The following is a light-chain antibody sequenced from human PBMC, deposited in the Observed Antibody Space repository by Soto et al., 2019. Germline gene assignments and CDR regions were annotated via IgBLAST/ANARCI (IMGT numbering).Light chain of an antibody. V-gene: IGKV1-5*03. CDR1: QSISSW. CDR2: KAS. J-gene: IGKJ1*01. Sequence: IHMTQSPSNQYAYVGDRVSITCRASQSISSWLAWHQQKPGKAPRLLIYKASNLESGVPSRFSGSGSGTEFTLTITSLQPDDSATYYCQQYNDNWTFGQGTKV. CDR3: QQYNDNWT.